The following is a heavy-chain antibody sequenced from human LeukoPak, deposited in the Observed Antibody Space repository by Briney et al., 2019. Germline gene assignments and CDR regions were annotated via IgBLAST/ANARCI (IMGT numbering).Heavy chain of an antibody. Sequence: GGSLRLSCAASGFTFSSYGMHWVRQAPGKGLEWVAVISYDGSNKYYADSVKGRFTISRDNSKNTLYLQMNSLRAEDTAVYYCTPLELVDYWGQGTLVTVSS. V-gene: IGHV3-30*03. CDR1: GFTFSSYG. CDR3: TPLELVDY. CDR2: ISYDGSNK. J-gene: IGHJ4*02. D-gene: IGHD1-7*01.